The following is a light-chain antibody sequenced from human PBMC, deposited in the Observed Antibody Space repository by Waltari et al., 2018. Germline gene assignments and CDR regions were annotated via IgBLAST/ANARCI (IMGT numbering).Light chain of an antibody. CDR1: QNIDSY. CDR2: DAS. Sequence: EIVLIQSPATLSLSPGERATLSCRASQNIDSYLAWYQLKPGQVPRLLIYDASNRATGIPARFSGSGSGADFTLIISSLEPEDFAVYYCHQRSKWPLTFGGGTKVEIK. CDR3: HQRSKWPLT. V-gene: IGKV3-11*01. J-gene: IGKJ4*01.